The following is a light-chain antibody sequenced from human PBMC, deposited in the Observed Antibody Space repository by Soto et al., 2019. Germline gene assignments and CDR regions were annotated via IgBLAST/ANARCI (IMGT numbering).Light chain of an antibody. J-gene: IGKJ4*01. CDR3: QNYNSAPFA. CDR2: AAS. Sequence: DIQMTQSPSSLSASVGDRATITCRASQGISNYLVWYQQKPGKVPKLLIYAASTLQSVVPSRFSGSGSGTDFTLTISSLQPEDVATYYCQNYNSAPFAFGGGTRVEIK. CDR1: QGISNY. V-gene: IGKV1-27*01.